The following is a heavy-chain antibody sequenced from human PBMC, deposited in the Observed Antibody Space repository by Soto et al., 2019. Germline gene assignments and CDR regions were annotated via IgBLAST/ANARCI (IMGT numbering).Heavy chain of an antibody. D-gene: IGHD4-17*01. CDR3: ARAYGEFGGWFDP. CDR2: IYWNGST. J-gene: IGHJ5*02. CDR1: GGPISSYY. Sequence: QVQLQESGPGLVKPSETLFLTCTVSGGPISSYYWSWIRQSPGKGLEWIGYIYWNGSTTYNPSLGSRVHIPIHTSREQFSLKVKSVTAADAAFYYCARAYGEFGGWFDPWGQGTLVAVSS. V-gene: IGHV4-59*01.